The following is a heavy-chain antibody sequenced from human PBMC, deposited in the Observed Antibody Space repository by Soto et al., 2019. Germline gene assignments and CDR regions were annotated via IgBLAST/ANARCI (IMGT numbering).Heavy chain of an antibody. V-gene: IGHV5-51*01. CDR2: IYPGDSDT. Sequence: PGESLKISCKGSGYSFTSYWIGWVRQMPGKGLEWMGIIYPGDSDTRYSPSFQGQVTISADKSISTAYLQWSSLKASDTAMYYCARHNSEFGCGELKYYYYYGMDVRGQRTKVTVSS. CDR1: GYSFTSYW. CDR3: ARHNSEFGCGELKYYYYYGMDV. J-gene: IGHJ6*02. D-gene: IGHD3-10*01.